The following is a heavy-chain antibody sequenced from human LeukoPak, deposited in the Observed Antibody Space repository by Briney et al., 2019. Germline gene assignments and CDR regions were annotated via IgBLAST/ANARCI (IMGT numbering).Heavy chain of an antibody. D-gene: IGHD3-3*01. J-gene: IGHJ4*02. CDR2: ISRSGGGT. Sequence: GGSLRLSCAASGFTFSSYAMSWVRQAPGKGLEWVSAISRSGGGTYYADSVKGRFTISRDNSKNTLYLQMNSLRAEDTAVYYCAKGFQGTYYDFWSGSYNFDYWGQGTLVTVSS. CDR3: AKGFQGTYYDFWSGSYNFDY. CDR1: GFTFSSYA. V-gene: IGHV3-23*01.